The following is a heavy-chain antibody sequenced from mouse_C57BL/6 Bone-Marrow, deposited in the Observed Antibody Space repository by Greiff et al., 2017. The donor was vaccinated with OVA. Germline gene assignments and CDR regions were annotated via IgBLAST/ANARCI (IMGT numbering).Heavy chain of an antibody. CDR3: ASYYYFDY. CDR2: ISDGGSYT. CDR1: GFTFSSYA. V-gene: IGHV5-4*03. Sequence: EVMLVESGGGLVKPGGSLKLSCAASGFTFSSYAMSWVRQTPEKRLEWVATISDGGSYTYYPDNVKGRFTISRDNAKNNLYLQKSHLKSEDTAMYYCASYYYFDYWGQGTTLTVAS. J-gene: IGHJ2*01. D-gene: IGHD1-1*01.